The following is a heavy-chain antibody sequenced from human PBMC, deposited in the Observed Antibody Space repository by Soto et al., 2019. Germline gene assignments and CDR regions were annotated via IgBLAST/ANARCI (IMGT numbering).Heavy chain of an antibody. CDR1: DGTFIDLY. CDR2: INHSGST. CDR3: AVGRSVYFDY. Sequence: VYDGTFIDLYCRWIRQPPGKGLEWIGEINHSGSTNYNPSLKSRVTISVDTSKNQFSLKLSSVTAADTAVYDCAVGRSVYFDYLGQGTLVIV. V-gene: IGHV4-34*08. D-gene: IGHD2-8*01. J-gene: IGHJ4*02.